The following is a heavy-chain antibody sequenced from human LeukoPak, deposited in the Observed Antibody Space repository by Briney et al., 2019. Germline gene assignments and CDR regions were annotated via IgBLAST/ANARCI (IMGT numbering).Heavy chain of an antibody. CDR3: AKVALYGSGSLPYAFDI. Sequence: GGSLRLSCAASGFTFSSYGMHWVRQAPGKGLEWVAVISYDGSNKYYADSVKGRFTISRDNSKNTLYLQMNSLRAEDTAVYYCAKVALYGSGSLPYAFDIWGQGTMVTVSS. J-gene: IGHJ3*02. CDR2: ISYDGSNK. V-gene: IGHV3-30*18. CDR1: GFTFSSYG. D-gene: IGHD3-10*01.